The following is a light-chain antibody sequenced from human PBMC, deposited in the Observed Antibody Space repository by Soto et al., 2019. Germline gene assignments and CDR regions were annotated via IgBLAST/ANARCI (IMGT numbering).Light chain of an antibody. CDR1: QSVSSY. J-gene: IGKJ5*01. Sequence: EIVLTQSPGTLSLSPGERATLSCRASQSVSSYLAWYQQKPGQAPRVLIYDTSTRAAGIPARFSGSGSETNFTLTIITLQSEDFAVYYCQQYNTWRSITFGQGTRLEIK. CDR2: DTS. CDR3: QQYNTWRSIT. V-gene: IGKV3-11*01.